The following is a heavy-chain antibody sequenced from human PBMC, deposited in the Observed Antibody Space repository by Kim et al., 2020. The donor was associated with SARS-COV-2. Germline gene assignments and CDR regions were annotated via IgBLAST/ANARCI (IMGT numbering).Heavy chain of an antibody. CDR1: GFTFSSYW. CDR3: ARIHHVTGDRHWYFDL. J-gene: IGHJ2*01. CDR2: IKEDGGEK. V-gene: IGHV3-7*03. D-gene: IGHD7-27*01. Sequence: GGSLRLSCAASGFTFSSYWMTWVRQAPGKGLEWVANIKEDGGEKYSVDSVKDRFTISRDNAKNSLYLQMNSLRAEDTAIYYCARIHHVTGDRHWYFDLWGRGTLVTVSS.